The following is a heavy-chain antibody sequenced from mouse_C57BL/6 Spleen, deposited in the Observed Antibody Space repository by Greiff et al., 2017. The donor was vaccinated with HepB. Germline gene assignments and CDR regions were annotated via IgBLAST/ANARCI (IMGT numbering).Heavy chain of an antibody. CDR1: GYTFTSYW. Sequence: QVQLQQPGAELVMPGASVKLSCKASGYTFTSYWMHWVKQRPGQGLEWIGEIDPSDSYTNYNQKFKGKSTLTVDKSSSTAYMQLSSRTSEDSAVYYCARDIYYYGSSWGQGTLVTVSA. CDR3: ARDIYYYGSS. J-gene: IGHJ3*01. D-gene: IGHD1-1*01. CDR2: IDPSDSYT. V-gene: IGHV1-69*01.